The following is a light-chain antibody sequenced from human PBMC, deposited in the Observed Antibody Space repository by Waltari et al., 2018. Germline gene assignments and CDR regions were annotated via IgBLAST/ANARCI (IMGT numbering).Light chain of an antibody. J-gene: IGKJ4*01. CDR3: QQYYISPLT. V-gene: IGKV4-1*01. Sequence: DIVLTQSPDSLAVSLGERATINCKSGQSVLYSSKNKNYLAWYQQKPGQPPKLLIYWASTPESGVPDRVSGSGSGTDFTLSISSLQAEDVAVYYCQQYYISPLTFGGGTK. CDR1: QSVLYSSKNKNY. CDR2: WAS.